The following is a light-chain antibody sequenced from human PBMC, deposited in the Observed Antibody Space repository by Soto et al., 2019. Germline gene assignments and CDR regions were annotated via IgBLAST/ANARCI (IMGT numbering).Light chain of an antibody. CDR2: KAS. J-gene: IGKJ1*01. V-gene: IGKV1-5*03. CDR1: QTISSW. CDR3: QQTYSTPGWT. Sequence: DIQMTQSPSTLSGSVGDRVTITCRASQTISSWLAWYQQKPGKAPKLLIYKASTLKSGVPSRFSGSGSGTEFTLTISSLQPEDSATYYCQQTYSTPGWTFGQGTKVDIK.